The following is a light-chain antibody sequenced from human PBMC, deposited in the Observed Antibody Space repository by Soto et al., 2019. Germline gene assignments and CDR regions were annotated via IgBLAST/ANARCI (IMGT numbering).Light chain of an antibody. J-gene: IGKJ1*01. CDR2: DAS. CDR1: QDISNY. Sequence: EIQMTQSPSSLSASVGVRVTITCQASQDISNYLNWYQQKPGKAPKLLIYDASNLETGVPSRFSGSGSGTDGTLTISSLQTEDSATYYCQQSDNLTWTFGQGTKVDIK. V-gene: IGKV1-33*01. CDR3: QQSDNLTWT.